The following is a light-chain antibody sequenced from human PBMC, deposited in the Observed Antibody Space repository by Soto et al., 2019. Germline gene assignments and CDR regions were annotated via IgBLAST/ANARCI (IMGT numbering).Light chain of an antibody. CDR3: CSYAGSYTYV. V-gene: IGLV2-11*01. Sequence: SALTQPAYFSSSHAQSITITCTKTVSDIGGYNYVSWYQQHPGKAPKLMIYDVSKRPSGVPDRFSGSKSGNTASLTISGLQAEDEADYYCCSYAGSYTYVLVTGTKGTVL. CDR2: DVS. J-gene: IGLJ1*01. CDR1: VSDIGGYNY.